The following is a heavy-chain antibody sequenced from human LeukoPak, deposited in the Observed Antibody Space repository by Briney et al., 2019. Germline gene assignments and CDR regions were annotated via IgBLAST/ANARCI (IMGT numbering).Heavy chain of an antibody. V-gene: IGHV3-23*01. D-gene: IGHD6-19*01. Sequence: GGSLRLSCAASGFTFTNYAMSWVRQAPGKGLEWASTSGSGGSPFYAGSVKGRFTISRDTSRNTLYLQMNSLRVEDTAVYYCAKGGSGWYPGFDYWGQGILVTVSS. CDR3: AKGGSGWYPGFDY. J-gene: IGHJ4*02. CDR1: GFTFTNYA. CDR2: SGSGGSP.